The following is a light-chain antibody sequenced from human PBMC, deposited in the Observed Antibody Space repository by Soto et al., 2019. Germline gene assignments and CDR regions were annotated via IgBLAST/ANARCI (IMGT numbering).Light chain of an antibody. J-gene: IGLJ2*01. CDR2: EGS. CDR3: CSYAGSSTFYVV. Sequence: QSVLTQPASVSGSPGQSITISCTGTSSDVGSYHLVSWYQQHPGKAPKLMIYEGSKRPSGVSNRFSGSKSGNTASLTISGLQAEDEADYYCCSYAGSSTFYVVFGGGTQLPVL. V-gene: IGLV2-23*03. CDR1: SSDVGSYHL.